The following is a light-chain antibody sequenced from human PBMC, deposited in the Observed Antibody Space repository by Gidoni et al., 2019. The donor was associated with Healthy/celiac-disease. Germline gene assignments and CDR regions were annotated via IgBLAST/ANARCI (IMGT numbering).Light chain of an antibody. V-gene: IGKV1-39*01. CDR2: SAS. Sequence: DIQMTQSPSSLSASVGDRVTITCRASQSISSYLNWYQQKPGKATKLLIYSASSLQSGVPSRFSGSGSGTDFTLPISRLQPEDFATYYCQQSYSTRFTFGPGTKVDIK. J-gene: IGKJ3*01. CDR1: QSISSY. CDR3: QQSYSTRFT.